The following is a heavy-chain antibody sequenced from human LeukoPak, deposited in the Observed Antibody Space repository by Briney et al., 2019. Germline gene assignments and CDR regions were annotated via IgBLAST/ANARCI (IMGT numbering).Heavy chain of an antibody. CDR2: INHSGST. V-gene: IGHV4-34*01. CDR1: GGSFSVYY. CDR3: ARGRIQLWSLTRTFDY. D-gene: IGHD5-18*01. Sequence: SETLSLTCAVYGGSFSVYYWSWIRQPPGKGLEWIGEINHSGSTNYNPSLKSRVTISVDTSKNQFSLKLSSVTAADTAVYYCARGRIQLWSLTRTFDYWGQGTLVTVSS. J-gene: IGHJ4*02.